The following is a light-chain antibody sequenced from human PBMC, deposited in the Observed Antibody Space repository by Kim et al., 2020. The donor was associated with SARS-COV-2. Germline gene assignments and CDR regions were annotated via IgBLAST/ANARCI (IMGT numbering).Light chain of an antibody. J-gene: IGLJ2*01. CDR3: QVWDSSDDHRVV. CDR2: YDS. V-gene: IGLV3-21*04. Sequence: PGRAARIPCGGTSIGSKSVHWYQRKPGPAPVLVISYDSVRPSGFPERFSGSNSGNTATVTISRVEAGDEADYYCQVWDSSDDHRVVFGGGTQLTVL. CDR1: SIGSKS.